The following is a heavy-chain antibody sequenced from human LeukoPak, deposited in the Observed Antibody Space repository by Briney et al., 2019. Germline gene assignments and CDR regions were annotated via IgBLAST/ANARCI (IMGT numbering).Heavy chain of an antibody. J-gene: IGHJ4*02. V-gene: IGHV4-4*02. Sequence: SETLSLTCAVSGGSISSSAWWSWVRQPPGKGLEWLGEVYHSGGTNYNSFLKSRVTISVDKPKNQFSLKLTSATAADTAVYYCARDLGSSWFEPLDYWGQGILVIVSS. D-gene: IGHD6-13*01. CDR2: VYHSGGT. CDR1: GGSISSSAW. CDR3: ARDLGSSWFEPLDY.